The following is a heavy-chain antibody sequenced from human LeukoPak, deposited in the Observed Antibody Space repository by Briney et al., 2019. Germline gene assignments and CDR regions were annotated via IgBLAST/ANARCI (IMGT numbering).Heavy chain of an antibody. Sequence: ASVKVSCKVSGYTLTELSMHWVRQAPGKGLEWVGGFDPEDGETIYAQKFQGRVTMTEDTSTDTAYMELSSLRSEDTAVYYCATPGYFDNLTGYPYGMDVWGQGTTVTLSS. CDR3: ATPGYFDNLTGYPYGMDV. V-gene: IGHV1-24*01. D-gene: IGHD3-9*01. J-gene: IGHJ6*02. CDR2: FDPEDGET. CDR1: GYTLTELS.